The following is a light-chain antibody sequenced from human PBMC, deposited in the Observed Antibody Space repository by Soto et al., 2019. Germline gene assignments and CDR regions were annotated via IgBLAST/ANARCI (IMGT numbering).Light chain of an antibody. CDR1: SSDVGGYNY. Sequence: QSALTQPPSASGSPGQSVTISCTGTSSDVGGYNYVSWYQRHPGKAPKLVIYEVTKRPSGVPDRFCGSKSGNTASLTVSGLQADDEADYHCSSYAGNNNLLFGGGTKVTVL. V-gene: IGLV2-8*01. CDR2: EVT. J-gene: IGLJ2*01. CDR3: SSYAGNNNLL.